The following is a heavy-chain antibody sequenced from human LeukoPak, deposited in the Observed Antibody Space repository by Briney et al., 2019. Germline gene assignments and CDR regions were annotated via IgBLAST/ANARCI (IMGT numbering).Heavy chain of an antibody. J-gene: IGHJ3*02. Sequence: SETLSLTCTVSGGSISSGSYYWSWIRQPAGKGLEWIGRIYTSGSTNYNPSLKSRVTISVDTSKNQFSLKLSSVTAADTAVYYCARESSGWYGGAFDIWGQGTMVTVSS. D-gene: IGHD6-19*01. CDR3: ARESSGWYGGAFDI. CDR2: IYTSGST. V-gene: IGHV4-61*02. CDR1: GGSISSGSYY.